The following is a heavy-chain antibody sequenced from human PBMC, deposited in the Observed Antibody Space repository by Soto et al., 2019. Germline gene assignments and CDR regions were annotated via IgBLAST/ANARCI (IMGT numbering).Heavy chain of an antibody. CDR3: AKEGGWTPPMSDV. V-gene: IGHV3-23*01. D-gene: IGHD3-10*02. J-gene: IGHJ6*02. CDR2: ISGCGGST. CDR1: GCTFSSYA. Sequence: EVQLLESGGGLVQPGGSLRLSCAASGCTFSSYAMSWVRQAPGEGLEWVSAISGCGGSTYYVDTGKGRFTISRDNSKNSVYLQMNRLRGEDTGVYYCAKEGGWTPPMSDVWGQGTPVTVSS.